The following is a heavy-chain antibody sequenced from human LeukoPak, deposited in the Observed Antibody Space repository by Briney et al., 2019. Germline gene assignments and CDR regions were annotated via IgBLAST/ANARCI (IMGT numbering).Heavy chain of an antibody. Sequence: PGGSLRLSCAASGFTFSIYEMNWVRQAPGKGLEWVSYISGSGSTIYYADSVKGRFTISRDNAKNSLYLQVNSLRAEDTAIYYCAREAGYWFDPWGQGTLVTVSS. CDR2: ISGSGSTI. J-gene: IGHJ5*02. CDR1: GFTFSIYE. CDR3: AREAGYWFDP. V-gene: IGHV3-48*03.